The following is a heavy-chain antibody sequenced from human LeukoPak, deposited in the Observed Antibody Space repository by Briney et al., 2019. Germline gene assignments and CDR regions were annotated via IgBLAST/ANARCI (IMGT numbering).Heavy chain of an antibody. CDR1: GDSITSGSYY. CDR3: ARGKYSSSWIGYWHFDL. D-gene: IGHD6-13*01. J-gene: IGHJ2*01. CDR2: IYPTGST. Sequence: SETLSLTCSVSGDSITSGSYYWRWLRQPAGKGLEWIGRIYPTGSTTYKPSLKGLITISVNTSKNQISLKLTSVTAADTAVYYCARGKYSSSWIGYWHFDLWGRGTLVTVSS. V-gene: IGHV4-61*02.